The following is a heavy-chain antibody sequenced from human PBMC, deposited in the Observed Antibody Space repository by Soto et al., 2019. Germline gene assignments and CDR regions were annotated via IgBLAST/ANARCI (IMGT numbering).Heavy chain of an antibody. CDR1: GYSFTTYW. Sequence: PGESLKISCKGSGYSFTTYWIAWVRQMPGKGLEWVGIIYPGDSDTRYRPSFEGHVTISVDKYISTAFLQWNSLKASDNAIYYCARHSALAPHDYWGPGTLVTVSS. CDR3: ARHSALAPHDY. CDR2: IYPGDSDT. D-gene: IGHD3-16*01. V-gene: IGHV5-51*01. J-gene: IGHJ4*01.